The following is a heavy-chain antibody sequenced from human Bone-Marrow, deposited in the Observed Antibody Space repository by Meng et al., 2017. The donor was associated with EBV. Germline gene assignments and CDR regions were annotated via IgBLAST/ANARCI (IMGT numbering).Heavy chain of an antibody. CDR2: IYHSGST. V-gene: IGHV4-4*02. J-gene: IGHJ4*02. CDR1: VHSINSSTV. Sequence: QVPLMESGPGVVRPSGTLSLSCAVSVHSINSSTVWSWVRQPPGEGLEWIGEIYHSGSTNYTPSLKSRVTISVDKSKNQFSLKLSSVTAADTAVYYCASLPDYGGNSGDYWGQGTLVTVSS. CDR3: ASLPDYGGNSGDY. D-gene: IGHD4-23*01.